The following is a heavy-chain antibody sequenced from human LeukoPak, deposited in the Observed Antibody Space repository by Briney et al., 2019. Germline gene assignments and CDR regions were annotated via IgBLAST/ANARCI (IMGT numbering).Heavy chain of an antibody. Sequence: SVKVSCKASGGTFRSNATSWVRQAPGQGLEWMGGITPIFGTANYAQKFQGRVTITAVESMSTAYMELSSLRSEDTAVYYCARGWLAETTVVTPYNYWGQGTLVTVSS. CDR2: ITPIFGTA. V-gene: IGHV1-69*13. J-gene: IGHJ4*02. CDR1: GGTFRSNA. CDR3: ARGWLAETTVVTPYNY. D-gene: IGHD4-23*01.